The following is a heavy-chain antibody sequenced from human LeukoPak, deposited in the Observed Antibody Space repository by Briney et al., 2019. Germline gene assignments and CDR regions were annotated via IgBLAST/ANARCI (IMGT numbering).Heavy chain of an antibody. V-gene: IGHV3-21*01. CDR1: GFTFSSYS. D-gene: IGHD5-12*01. CDR2: ISSSSSYI. CDR3: ARDKSGYDFGNWFDP. Sequence: GGSLRLSCAASGFTFSSYSMNWVRQASGKGLEWVSSISSSSSYIYYADSVKGRFTISRDNAKNSLYLQMNSLRAEDTAVYYCARDKSGYDFGNWFDPWGQGTLVTVSS. J-gene: IGHJ5*02.